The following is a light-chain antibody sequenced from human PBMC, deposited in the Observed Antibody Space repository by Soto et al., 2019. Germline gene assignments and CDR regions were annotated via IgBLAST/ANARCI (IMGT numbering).Light chain of an antibody. CDR3: QQSNTLVT. CDR2: TAS. V-gene: IGKV1D-12*01. J-gene: IGKJ4*01. Sequence: DTYLTQSPSSVSASVGDSVTITCRASQDISSWLAWYQQKPGKAPKLLIYTASLLESGVPSRFSGSGFGTDFTLTVSSLQPEDVATYYCQQSNTLVTFGGGTKVDIK. CDR1: QDISSW.